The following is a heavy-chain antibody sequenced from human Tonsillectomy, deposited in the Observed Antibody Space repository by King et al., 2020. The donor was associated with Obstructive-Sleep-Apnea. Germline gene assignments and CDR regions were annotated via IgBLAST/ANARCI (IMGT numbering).Heavy chain of an antibody. CDR3: AKGLRAFYYFDY. J-gene: IGHJ4*02. CDR2: ILYDGSIK. CDR1: VLTCSSDG. V-gene: IGHV3-30*18. Sequence: VQLVESGGGVVQPGRSLRLSCAAAVLTCSSDGMHWFRQAPGKGLEWVGVILYDGSIKYFADSVKGRFTISRDNSKNTLYLQMNSLRAEDTAVYYCAKGLRAFYYFDYWGQGTLVTVSS.